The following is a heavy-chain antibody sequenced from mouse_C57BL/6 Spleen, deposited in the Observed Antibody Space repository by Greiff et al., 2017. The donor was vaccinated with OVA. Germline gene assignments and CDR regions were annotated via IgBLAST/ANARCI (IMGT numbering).Heavy chain of an antibody. V-gene: IGHV10-1*01. CDR1: GFSFNTYA. CDR2: IRSKSNNYAT. Sequence: EVKLVESGGGLVQPKGSLKLSCAASGFSFNTYAMNWVRQAPGKGLEWVARIRSKSNNYATYYADSVKDRFTISRDDSESMLYLQMNNLKTEDTAMYYCVRGREEFPFYYAMDYWGQGTSVTVSS. J-gene: IGHJ4*01. CDR3: VRGREEFPFYYAMDY.